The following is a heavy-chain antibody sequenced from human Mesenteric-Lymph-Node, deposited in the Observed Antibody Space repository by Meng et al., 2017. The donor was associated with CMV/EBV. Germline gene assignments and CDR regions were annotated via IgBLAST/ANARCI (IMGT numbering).Heavy chain of an antibody. Sequence: QGQFHQWGPGLLKPSETLSVTCAVYGGSFSGYYWNWIRQSPEKGLEWIGEINHSGSTTYNPSFTSRIIISVDTSTNQISLNMSSVTAADTAVYYCARGSSYDILTGYFDYWGQGALVTVSS. CDR2: INHSGST. CDR3: ARGSSYDILTGYFDY. J-gene: IGHJ4*02. V-gene: IGHV4-34*01. CDR1: GGSFSGYY. D-gene: IGHD3-9*01.